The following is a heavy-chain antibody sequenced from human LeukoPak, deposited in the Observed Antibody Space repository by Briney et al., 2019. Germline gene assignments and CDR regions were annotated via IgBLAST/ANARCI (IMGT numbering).Heavy chain of an antibody. CDR3: GRVRISAARGYMDV. CDR1: GFTFSSYA. J-gene: IGHJ6*03. CDR2: ISSKEDNI. V-gene: IGHV3-64*01. D-gene: IGHD6-13*01. Sequence: PGGSLRLSCAASGFTFSSYAIHWVRQAPGKGLEYVSTISSKEDNIFYANSVKGRFTISRDNSKNTVYLQMGSLRAEDMAVYYCGRVRISAARGYMDVWGKGTTVTVS.